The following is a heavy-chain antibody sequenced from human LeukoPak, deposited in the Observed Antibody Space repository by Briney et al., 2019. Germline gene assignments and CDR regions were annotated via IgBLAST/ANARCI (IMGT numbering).Heavy chain of an antibody. J-gene: IGHJ5*02. CDR3: AREDGELYNWFDP. Sequence: ASVKVSCKASGYTFTAYYMHWVRQAPGQGLEWMGWINPNSGGTNYAQEFQGRVTMTRDTSISTAYMELSRLRSDDTAVYYCAREDGELYNWFDPWGQGTLVTVSS. CDR2: INPNSGGT. CDR1: GYTFTAYY. D-gene: IGHD4-17*01. V-gene: IGHV1-2*02.